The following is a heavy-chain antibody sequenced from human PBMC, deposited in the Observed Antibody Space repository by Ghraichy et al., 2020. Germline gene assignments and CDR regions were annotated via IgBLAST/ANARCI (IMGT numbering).Heavy chain of an antibody. D-gene: IGHD2-2*02. CDR1: GGTFSSYA. CDR2: IIPIFGTA. J-gene: IGHJ3*02. Sequence: SVKVSCKASGGTFSSYAISWVRQAPGQGLEWMGGIIPIFGTANYAQKFQGRVTITADESTSTAYMELSSLRSEDTAVYYCATGYCSSTSCYTAFDIWGQGTMVTVSS. V-gene: IGHV1-69*13. CDR3: ATGYCSSTSCYTAFDI.